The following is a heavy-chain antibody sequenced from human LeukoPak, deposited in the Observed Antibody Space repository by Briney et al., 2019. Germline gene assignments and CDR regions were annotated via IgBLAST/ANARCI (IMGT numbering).Heavy chain of an antibody. Sequence: GGSLRLSCAASGFTFSSYAMSWVRQAPGKGPEWVSAISGSGGSTYYADSVKGRFTISRDNSKNTLYLQMNSLRAEDTAVYYCAKDGVAFSDYYYMDVWGKGTTVTVSS. V-gene: IGHV3-23*01. CDR2: ISGSGGST. J-gene: IGHJ6*03. CDR3: AKDGVAFSDYYYMDV. D-gene: IGHD2-15*01. CDR1: GFTFSSYA.